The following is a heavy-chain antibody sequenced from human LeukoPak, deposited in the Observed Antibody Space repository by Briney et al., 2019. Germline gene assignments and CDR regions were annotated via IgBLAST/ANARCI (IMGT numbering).Heavy chain of an antibody. V-gene: IGHV4-39*01. J-gene: IGHJ5*02. CDR2: IYYSGST. CDR3: ARRLAAAGYNWFDP. Sequence: SETLSLTCTVSGGSISSSSYYWGWIRQPPGKGLEWIGSIYYSGSTYYNPSLKSRVTISVGTSKNQFSLKLSSVTAADTAVYYCARRLAAAGYNWFDPWGQGTLVTVSS. CDR1: GGSISSSSYY. D-gene: IGHD6-13*01.